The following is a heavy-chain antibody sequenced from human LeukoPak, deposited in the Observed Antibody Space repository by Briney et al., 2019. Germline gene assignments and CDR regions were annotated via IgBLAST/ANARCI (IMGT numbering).Heavy chain of an antibody. CDR1: GGTFSSYA. V-gene: IGHV1-69*04. Sequence: ASVKVSCKASGGTFSSYAISWVRQAPGQGLEWMGRIIPILGIANYAQKFQGRVTITADKSTSTAYMELSSLRSEDTAVYYCARASGSYSEAFDIWGQGTMVTVSS. D-gene: IGHD1-26*01. CDR3: ARASGSYSEAFDI. CDR2: IIPILGIA. J-gene: IGHJ3*02.